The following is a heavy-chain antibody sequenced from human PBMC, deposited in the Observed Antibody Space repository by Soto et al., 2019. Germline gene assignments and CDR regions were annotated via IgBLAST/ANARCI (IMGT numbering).Heavy chain of an antibody. CDR1: GFTFSSYW. D-gene: IGHD3-16*01. V-gene: IGHV3-74*01. Sequence: EVQLVESGGGLVQPGGSLRLSCAASGFTFSSYWMHWVRQAPGKGLVWVSRTNEDGSTINYADSVKGRFTISRDNAKNTLYLEMNGLRAEDRAVYYCTRGSGGRGGYWGQGTLVTVSS. CDR3: TRGSGGRGGY. CDR2: TNEDGSTI. J-gene: IGHJ4*02.